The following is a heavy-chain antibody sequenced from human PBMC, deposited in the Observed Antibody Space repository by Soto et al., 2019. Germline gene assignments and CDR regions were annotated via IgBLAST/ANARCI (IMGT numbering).Heavy chain of an antibody. V-gene: IGHV4-4*07. J-gene: IGHJ4*02. CDR2: IYYSGST. CDR1: GASISGCY. CDR3: ARGRVGECFDY. Sequence: PSETLSLTCSVCGASISGCYWSWIRKSAGKGLEWIGRIYYSGSTNYNPSLKSRVTISVDTSKNQFSLKLSSVTDADTAVYYCARGRVGECFDYWGQGTLDAVSS. D-gene: IGHD3-10*01.